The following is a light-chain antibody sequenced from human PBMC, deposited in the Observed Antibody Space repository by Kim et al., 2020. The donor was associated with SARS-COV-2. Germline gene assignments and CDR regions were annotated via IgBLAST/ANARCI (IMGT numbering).Light chain of an antibody. CDR1: SSDVGGHNY. CDR2: EVS. J-gene: IGLJ2*01. V-gene: IGLV2-8*01. Sequence: GQSVTIPCTGTSSDVGGHNYACWYQQHPGKATKLLIYEVSERPSGVPDRYSGSKSGNTASLTVSGLQSEDEADYYCSSYAGSNIVVFGGGTQLTVL. CDR3: SSYAGSNIVV.